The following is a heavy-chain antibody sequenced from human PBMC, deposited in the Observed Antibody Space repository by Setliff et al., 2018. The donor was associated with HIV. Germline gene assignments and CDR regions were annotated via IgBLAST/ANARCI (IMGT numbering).Heavy chain of an antibody. Sequence: SETLSLTCTVSGGSISNYYWSWIRQPAGRGLEWIGRIYTSGSTNYSPSLKSRVSMSVDTSRNQLSLRLTSVTAADTAVYFCARTTILQESFDLWGQGTMVTVSS. D-gene: IGHD1-1*01. J-gene: IGHJ3*01. CDR3: ARTTILQESFDL. CDR2: IYTSGST. CDR1: GGSISNYY. V-gene: IGHV4-4*07.